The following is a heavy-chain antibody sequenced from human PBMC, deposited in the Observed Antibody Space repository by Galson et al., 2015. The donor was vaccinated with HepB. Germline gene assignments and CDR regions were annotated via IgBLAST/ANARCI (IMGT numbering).Heavy chain of an antibody. D-gene: IGHD6-13*01. V-gene: IGHV3-30*04. J-gene: IGHJ6*02. CDR2: ISYDGSNK. CDR1: GFTFSSYA. CDR3: ARDYASSWYFNHYYGMDV. Sequence: SLRLSCAASGFTFSSYAMHWVRQAPGKGLERVAVISYDGSNKYYADSVKGRYTISRDNSKNTLYLQMNSLRAEDTAVYYCARDYASSWYFNHYYGMDVWGQGTTVTVSS.